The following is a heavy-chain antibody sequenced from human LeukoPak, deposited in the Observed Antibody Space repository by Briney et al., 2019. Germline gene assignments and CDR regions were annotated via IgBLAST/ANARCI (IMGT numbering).Heavy chain of an antibody. J-gene: IGHJ4*02. D-gene: IGHD3-22*01. V-gene: IGHV3-64*01. CDR2: ISSNGGST. CDR3: ARDDGPYDSSGFWDY. CDR1: GFTFSSYA. Sequence: TGGSLRLSCAASGFTFSSYAMHWVRQAPGKGLEYVSAISSNGGSTYYANSVKGRFTISRDNSKNTLYLQMNSLRAEDTAVYYCARDDGPYDSSGFWDYWGQGTLVTVSS.